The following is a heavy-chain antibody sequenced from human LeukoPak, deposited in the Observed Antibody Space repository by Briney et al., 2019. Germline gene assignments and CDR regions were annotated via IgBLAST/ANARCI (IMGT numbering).Heavy chain of an antibody. CDR2: IYYSGST. D-gene: IGHD2-15*01. V-gene: IGHV4-39*07. Sequence: SETLSLTCTVSGGSISSSIYYWGWIRQSPGKGLEWIGSIYYSGSTYYNPSLKSRVTLSVDTSKNQYSLKVTSVTAADTAVYHCARELGYCSGGSCYSLVPDAFDIWGQGTMVTVSS. CDR1: GGSISSSIYY. CDR3: ARELGYCSGGSCYSLVPDAFDI. J-gene: IGHJ3*02.